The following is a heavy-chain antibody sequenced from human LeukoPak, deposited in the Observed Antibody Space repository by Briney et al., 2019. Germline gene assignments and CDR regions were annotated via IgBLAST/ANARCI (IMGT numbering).Heavy chain of an antibody. V-gene: IGHV4-39*07. CDR2: IYYSGST. Sequence: SETLSLTCTVSGGSISSSNYYWGWIRQPPGKGLEWIGSIYYSGSTYYNPSLKSRVTISVDTSKNQFSLKLSSVTAADTAVYYCARAYDSSGYNWFDPWGQGTLVTVSS. CDR3: ARAYDSSGYNWFDP. CDR1: GGSISSSNYY. D-gene: IGHD3-22*01. J-gene: IGHJ5*02.